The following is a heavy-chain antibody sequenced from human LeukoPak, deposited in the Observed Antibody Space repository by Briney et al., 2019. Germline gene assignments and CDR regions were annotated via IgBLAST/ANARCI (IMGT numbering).Heavy chain of an antibody. Sequence: PGGSLRLSCAASGFTVSSNYMSWVRQAPGKGLEYVSAISSNGGSTYYANSVKGRFTISRDNSKNTLYLQMGSLRAEDMAVYYCARAYNWGQGTLVTVSS. V-gene: IGHV3-64*01. CDR1: GFTVSSNY. D-gene: IGHD4-11*01. J-gene: IGHJ4*02. CDR2: ISSNGGST. CDR3: ARAYN.